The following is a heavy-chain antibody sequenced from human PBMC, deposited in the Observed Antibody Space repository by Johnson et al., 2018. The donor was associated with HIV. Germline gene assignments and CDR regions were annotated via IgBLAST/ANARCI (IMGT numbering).Heavy chain of an antibody. CDR3: ARDPIRGYGDYEDDAFDI. CDR1: GFTFDDSA. Sequence: EVQVVESGGGLVQPGRSLRLSCAASGFTFDDSAMHWVRQAPGKGLEWVANIKQDGSEKYYVDSVKGRFTISRDNAKNSLYLQMNSLRAEDTAVYYCARDPIRGYGDYEDDAFDIWGQGTMVTVSS. J-gene: IGHJ3*02. V-gene: IGHV3-7*01. D-gene: IGHD4-17*01. CDR2: IKQDGSEK.